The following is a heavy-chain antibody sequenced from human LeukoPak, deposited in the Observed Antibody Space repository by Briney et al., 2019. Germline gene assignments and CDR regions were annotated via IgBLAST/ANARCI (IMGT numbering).Heavy chain of an antibody. J-gene: IGHJ5*02. CDR2: ISGSGGST. V-gene: IGHV3-23*01. CDR3: ARGLPNDISNWFDP. CDR1: GFTFSSYA. D-gene: IGHD3-9*01. Sequence: GGSLRLSCAASGFTFSSYAISWVRQAPGKGLEWVSAISGSGGSTYYADSVKGRFTISRDNSKNTLYLQMNSLRAEDTAVYYCARGLPNDISNWFDPWRQGTLVTVSS.